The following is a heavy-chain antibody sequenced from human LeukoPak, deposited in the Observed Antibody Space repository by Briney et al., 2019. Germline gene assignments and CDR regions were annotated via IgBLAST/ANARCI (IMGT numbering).Heavy chain of an antibody. J-gene: IGHJ3*01. CDR2: DGTNG. V-gene: IGHV3-30-3*01. CDR1: GFTFSDYN. CDR3: ARGKASGEVPVLRPIDALDV. Sequence: GRSLRLSCAASGFTFSDYNFHWVRQPPGKGLEWVAVDGTNGFYADSVKGRFTISRDNSKNTLFLQMETLRPEDTAMYYCARGKASGEVPVLRPIDALDVWGQGTMDTISS. D-gene: IGHD6-19*01.